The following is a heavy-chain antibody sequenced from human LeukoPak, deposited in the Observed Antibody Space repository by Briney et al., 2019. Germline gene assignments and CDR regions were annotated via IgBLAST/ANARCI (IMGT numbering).Heavy chain of an antibody. CDR2: TYYKSKWYN. J-gene: IGHJ4*02. Sequence: SQTLSLTCAISGDSVSSNSAAWNWISQSPPRGLEWLGRTYYKSKWYNDYAVSVKSRITINPDTSKNQFSLHLNSVTPEDTAVYYCARVTLSYDSWSGNLRRYYFDNWGQGTLVTVSS. D-gene: IGHD3-3*01. CDR3: ARVTLSYDSWSGNLRRYYFDN. V-gene: IGHV6-1*01. CDR1: GDSVSSNSAA.